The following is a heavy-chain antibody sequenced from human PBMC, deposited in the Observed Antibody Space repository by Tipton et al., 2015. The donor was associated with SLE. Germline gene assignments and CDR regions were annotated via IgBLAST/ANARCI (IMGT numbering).Heavy chain of an antibody. CDR2: VYTGGRT. J-gene: IGHJ5*02. D-gene: IGHD3-10*01. Sequence: TLSLTCTVSGGSISSYYWSWVRQPPGKGLEWIGYVYTGGRTNYNPSLKSRVTISADTSRNQFSLRLNSVTAADTAVYYCASLTLWTSDFGTWGQGTLVTVSS. CDR1: GGSISSYY. CDR3: ASLTLWTSDFGT. V-gene: IGHV4-4*08.